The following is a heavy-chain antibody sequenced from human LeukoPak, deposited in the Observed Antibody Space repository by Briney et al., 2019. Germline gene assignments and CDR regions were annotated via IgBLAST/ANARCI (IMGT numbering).Heavy chain of an antibody. V-gene: IGHV4-30-4*01. CDR2: IYYSGST. J-gene: IGHJ4*02. CDR3: ARAAYYYDSSGTFDY. D-gene: IGHD3-22*01. Sequence: SETLSLTCTVSGGSISSGDYYWSWICQPPGKGLEWIGHIYYSGSTYYNPSLKSRFNISLDTSKNQFSLKLSSVTAADTAAYYCARAAYYYDSSGTFDYWGQGTLVTVSS. CDR1: GGSISSGDYY.